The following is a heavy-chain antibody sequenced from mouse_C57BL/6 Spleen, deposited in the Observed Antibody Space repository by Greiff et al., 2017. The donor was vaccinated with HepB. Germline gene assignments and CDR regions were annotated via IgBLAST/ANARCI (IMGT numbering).Heavy chain of an antibody. J-gene: IGHJ4*01. CDR2: IDPETGGT. CDR1: GYTFTDYE. CDR3: TRGHSRET. D-gene: IGHD1-1*01. Sequence: VQLQQSGAELVRPGASVTLSRKASGYTFTDYEMHWVKQTPVHGLEWIGAIDPETGGTAYNQKFKGKAILTADKSSSTAYMELRSLTSEDSAVYYCTRGHSRETWGQGTSVTVSS. V-gene: IGHV1-15*01.